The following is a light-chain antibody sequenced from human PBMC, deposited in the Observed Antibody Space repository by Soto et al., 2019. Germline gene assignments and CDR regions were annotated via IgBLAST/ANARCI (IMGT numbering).Light chain of an antibody. V-gene: IGLV2-14*01. Sequence: SVLTQPASVSGSPGQSITISCSGTSSDVGGYNYVSWYQQHPGKAPKLMIYEVSNRPLGVPNRFSGSKSGNTASLTISGLQAEDEADYYCTSYTSSSTLDVFGTGTKVTV. CDR3: TSYTSSSTLDV. CDR2: EVS. CDR1: SSDVGGYNY. J-gene: IGLJ1*01.